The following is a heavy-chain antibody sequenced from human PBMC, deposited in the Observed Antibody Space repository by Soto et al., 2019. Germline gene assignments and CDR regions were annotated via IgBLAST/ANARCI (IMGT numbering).Heavy chain of an antibody. J-gene: IGHJ5*02. V-gene: IGHV4-31*03. CDR2: IYYSGST. CDR3: ARDRSGRYYDSSGYRPGFDP. D-gene: IGHD3-22*01. Sequence: PLSLTSTVAGGCISSGGYDWSWIRQHPGKGLEWIGYIYYSGSTYYNPSLNSRVTISVDTSKNQFSLKLSSVTAADTAVYYCARDRSGRYYDSSGYRPGFDPWGQGTLVTVSS. CDR1: GGCISSGGYD.